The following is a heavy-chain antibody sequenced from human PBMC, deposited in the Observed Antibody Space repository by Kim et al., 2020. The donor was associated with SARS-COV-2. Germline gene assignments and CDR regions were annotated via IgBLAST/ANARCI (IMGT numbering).Heavy chain of an antibody. J-gene: IGHJ3*02. CDR3: ANLLFRASAFYI. D-gene: IGHD2-21*01. V-gene: IGHV3-23*01. Sequence: YYADSVKDRLTISRYNSNNTLYQQMNSLRSEDTSVYCCANLLFRASAFYIWGQGTMVTVSS.